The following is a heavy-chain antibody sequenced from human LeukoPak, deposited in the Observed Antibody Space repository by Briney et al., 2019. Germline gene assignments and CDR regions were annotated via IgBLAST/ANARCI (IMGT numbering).Heavy chain of an antibody. V-gene: IGHV3-48*04. CDR1: GFTFSTFS. CDR3: AREILAPGKTHDY. CDR2: ISRSSRTI. Sequence: GGSLRLSCTASGFTFSTFSMNWVRQAPGKGLEWLSFISRSSRTIYYADSVKGRFTISRDNAKNTLFLQINSLRAEDTAVYYCAREILAPGKTHDYWGQGTLVTVSS. J-gene: IGHJ4*02.